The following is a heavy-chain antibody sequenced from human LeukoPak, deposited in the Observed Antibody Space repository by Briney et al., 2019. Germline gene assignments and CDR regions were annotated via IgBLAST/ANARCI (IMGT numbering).Heavy chain of an antibody. Sequence: PGGPLRLSCVASGFTFSTYPMHWVRQAPGKGLEYVSAISSNGDSTYYAKSVKGRFTISRDNSKDTLFLQMGSLRVEDMAVYYCARETAAAATACFDSWGQGALVTVSS. V-gene: IGHV3-64*01. D-gene: IGHD6-13*01. CDR2: ISSNGDST. J-gene: IGHJ4*02. CDR1: GFTFSTYP. CDR3: ARETAAAATACFDS.